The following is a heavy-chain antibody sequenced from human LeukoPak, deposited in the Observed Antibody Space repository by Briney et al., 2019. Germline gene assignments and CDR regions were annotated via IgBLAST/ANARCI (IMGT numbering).Heavy chain of an antibody. CDR2: ISFSGDNT. V-gene: IGHV3-23*01. CDR1: GFTFRDSA. Sequence: GGSLRLSCAASGFTFRDSAMTWVRQAPGKGLQWVSLISFSGDNTYYADSVKGRFTISRDNAKDTLYLQMDSLRAEDTAIYYCARDIELSTWGLGTTVTVSS. J-gene: IGHJ3*01. CDR3: ARDIELST. D-gene: IGHD3-16*02.